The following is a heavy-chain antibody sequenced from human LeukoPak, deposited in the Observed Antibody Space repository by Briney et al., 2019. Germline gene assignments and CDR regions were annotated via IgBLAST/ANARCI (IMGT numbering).Heavy chain of an antibody. J-gene: IGHJ5*02. V-gene: IGHV3-23*01. CDR2: ISGSGGST. Sequence: PGGALRLSCAASGFTFSSYAMSWFRQAPGRGLEWVSAISGSGGSTYYADSVKGRFTISRDNSKNTLHLQMNSLRAEDTAVYYCAKKPRWFDPWGQGTLVTVSS. CDR3: AKKPRWFDP. CDR1: GFTFSSYA.